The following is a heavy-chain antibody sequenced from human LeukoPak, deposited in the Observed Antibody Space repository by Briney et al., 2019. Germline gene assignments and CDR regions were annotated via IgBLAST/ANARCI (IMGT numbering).Heavy chain of an antibody. CDR2: ISAYNGNT. J-gene: IGHJ6*02. CDR1: GYTFTGYY. CDR3: AREPRSSGWYSWVYYYYGMDV. V-gene: IGHV1-18*04. Sequence: APVKVSCKASGYTFTGYYMHWVRQAPGQGLEWMGWISAYNGNTNYAQKLQGRVTMTTDTSTSTAYMELRSLRSDDTAVYYCAREPRSSGWYSWVYYYYGMDVWGQGTTVTVSS. D-gene: IGHD6-19*01.